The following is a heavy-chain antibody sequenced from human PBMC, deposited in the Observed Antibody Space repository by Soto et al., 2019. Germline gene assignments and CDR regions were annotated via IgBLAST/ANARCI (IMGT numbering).Heavy chain of an antibody. Sequence: GGSLRLSCAASGFTFSSYAMSWVRQVPGKGLEWVSAISGSGGSTYYADSVKGRFTISRDNSKNTLYLQMNSLRADDTAVYYCAKVMVKNWFDPWGQGTPVTVSS. CDR1: GFTFSSYA. CDR2: ISGSGGST. V-gene: IGHV3-23*01. CDR3: AKVMVKNWFDP. D-gene: IGHD5-18*01. J-gene: IGHJ5*02.